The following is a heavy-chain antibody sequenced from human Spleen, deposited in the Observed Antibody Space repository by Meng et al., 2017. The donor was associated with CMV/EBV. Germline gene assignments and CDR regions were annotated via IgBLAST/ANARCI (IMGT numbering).Heavy chain of an antibody. CDR1: YTFISYY. CDR3: ARDPIDLAAFGHNWFDP. J-gene: IGHJ5*02. Sequence: YTFISYYIHWVRQAPGQGLEWRGIINPSGGTTTYAQNFQGRVTMTRDTSTSTVYMELSSLRSEDTAVYYCARDPIDLAAFGHNWFDPWGQGTLVTVSS. V-gene: IGHV1-46*01. CDR2: INPSGGTT. D-gene: IGHD6-13*01.